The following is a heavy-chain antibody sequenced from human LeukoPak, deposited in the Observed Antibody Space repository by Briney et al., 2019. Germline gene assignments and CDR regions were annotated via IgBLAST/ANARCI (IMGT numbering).Heavy chain of an antibody. CDR1: GYSFSNYW. Sequence: GESLKIPCKGSGYSFSNYWIGWVRQMPGKGLEWMGIIYPGDSETRYSPSFEGQVTISADKSISTAYLQWSSLKASDTAVYYCARLDFSGSYYFDYWGQGTLVTVSS. V-gene: IGHV5-51*01. CDR3: ARLDFSGSYYFDY. J-gene: IGHJ4*02. D-gene: IGHD1-26*01. CDR2: IYPGDSET.